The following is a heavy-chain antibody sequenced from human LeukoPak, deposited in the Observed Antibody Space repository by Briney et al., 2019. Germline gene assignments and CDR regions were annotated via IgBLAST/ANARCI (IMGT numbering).Heavy chain of an antibody. Sequence: PGGSLRLSCAASGFTFSSYGMHWVRQAPGKGLEWVAVIWYDGSNKYYADSVKGRFTISRDNSKNTLYLQMNSLRAEDTAVYYCARDDGDYDSSGSYYYYGMDVWGQGTTVTVSS. J-gene: IGHJ6*02. CDR1: GFTFSSYG. CDR2: IWYDGSNK. D-gene: IGHD3-22*01. CDR3: ARDDGDYDSSGSYYYYGMDV. V-gene: IGHV3-33*01.